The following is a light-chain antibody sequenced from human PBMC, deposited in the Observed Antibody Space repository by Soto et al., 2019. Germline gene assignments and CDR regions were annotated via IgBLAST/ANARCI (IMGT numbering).Light chain of an antibody. CDR2: EVN. Sequence: QSVLNQPASVSASPGQSMTISCTGTSSDVGFYDFVSWYQHHPGKAPKLIIYEVNNRPSGVSNRFSGSKSGNTASLTISGLQAEDEAVYYCSSYTSLSTRVFGGGTKLTVL. CDR1: SSDVGFYDF. J-gene: IGLJ3*02. CDR3: SSYTSLSTRV. V-gene: IGLV2-14*01.